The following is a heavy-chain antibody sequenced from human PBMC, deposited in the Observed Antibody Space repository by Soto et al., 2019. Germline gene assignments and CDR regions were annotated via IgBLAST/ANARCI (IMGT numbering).Heavy chain of an antibody. J-gene: IGHJ6*02. CDR1: GFTFTNAW. D-gene: IGHD3-10*01. Sequence: EVQLVESGGGLVKPGVSLRLSCAASGFTFTNAWMNWVRQAPGKGLEWVGRIKSKTDGGTTDYAAPVKGRFTISRDDSKTTLYLQMHSLKTDDTALYYCTTDRFHYSDIDVWVQGTTVTVSS. CDR2: IKSKTDGGTT. V-gene: IGHV3-15*07. CDR3: TTDRFHYSDIDV.